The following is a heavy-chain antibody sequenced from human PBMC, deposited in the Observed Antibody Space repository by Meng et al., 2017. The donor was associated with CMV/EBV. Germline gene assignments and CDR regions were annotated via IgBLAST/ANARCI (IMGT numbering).Heavy chain of an antibody. J-gene: IGHJ6*02. CDR2: ISSSGSTI. CDR1: GFTFSDYY. Sequence: GGSLRLSCAASGFTFSDYYMSWIRQAPGKGLEWVSYISSSGSTIYYADSVKGRFTISRDNAKNSLYLQMNSLRAEDTAVYYCARDRGVYCSSTSCYSRYYYYGMDVWGQGTTVTVSS. CDR3: ARDRGVYCSSTSCYSRYYYYGMDV. D-gene: IGHD2-2*02. V-gene: IGHV3-11*04.